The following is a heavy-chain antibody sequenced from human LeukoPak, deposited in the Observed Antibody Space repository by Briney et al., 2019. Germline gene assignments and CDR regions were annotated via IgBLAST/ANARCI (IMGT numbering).Heavy chain of an antibody. CDR1: GFTFSSYS. D-gene: IGHD5-24*01. V-gene: IGHV3-21*01. J-gene: IGHJ3*02. Sequence: GSLRLSCAASGFTFSSYSMNWVRQAPGKGLEWVSSISSSSSYIYYADSVKGRFTISRDNAKNSLYLQMNSLRAEDTAVYYCAATSMGITYAFDIWDQGTMVTVSS. CDR2: ISSSSSYI. CDR3: AATSMGITYAFDI.